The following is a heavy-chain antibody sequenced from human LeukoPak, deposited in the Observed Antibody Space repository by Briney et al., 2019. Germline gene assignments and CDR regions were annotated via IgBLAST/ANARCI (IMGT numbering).Heavy chain of an antibody. J-gene: IGHJ4*02. CDR1: GFIFSTYG. V-gene: IGHV3-30*02. Sequence: GGSLRLSCAASGFIFSTYGMHWVRQAPGKGLEWLSFIRFDGKDNFYADSVKGRFTISRDNAKNSLYLQMNSLRAEDTAVYYCAKAETHRDYDFWSGYMWMYYFGYWGQGTLVTVSS. D-gene: IGHD3-3*01. CDR2: IRFDGKDN. CDR3: AKAETHRDYDFWSGYMWMYYFGY.